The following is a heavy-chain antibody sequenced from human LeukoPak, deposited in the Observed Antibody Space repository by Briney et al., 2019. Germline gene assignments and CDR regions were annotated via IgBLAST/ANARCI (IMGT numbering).Heavy chain of an antibody. V-gene: IGHV3-30*04. Sequence: GSLRLSCVASGFTFTDHSMHWVRQAPGKGLEWVAVVASDEKTTFYADSVKGRFTISRDNAKNSLYLQMNSLRAEDTAVYYCARDKDSSSSLDYWGQGTLVTVSS. J-gene: IGHJ4*02. CDR2: VASDEKTT. CDR3: ARDKDSSSSLDY. D-gene: IGHD3-22*01. CDR1: GFTFTDHS.